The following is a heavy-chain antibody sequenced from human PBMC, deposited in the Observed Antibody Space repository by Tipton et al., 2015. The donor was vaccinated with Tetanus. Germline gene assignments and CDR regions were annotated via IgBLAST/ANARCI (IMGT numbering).Heavy chain of an antibody. CDR2: IYYSGST. Sequence: WVRQAPGKGLEWIGYIYYSGSTYYNPSLKSRVTISVDTSKNQFSLKLSSVTAADTAVYYCATRDWKNAFDIWGQGTMVTVSS. J-gene: IGHJ3*02. CDR3: ATRDWKNAFDI. V-gene: IGHV4-30-4*08. D-gene: IGHD1-1*01.